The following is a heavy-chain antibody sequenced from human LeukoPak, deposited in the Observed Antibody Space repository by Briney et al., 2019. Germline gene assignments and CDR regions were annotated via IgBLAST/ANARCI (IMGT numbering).Heavy chain of an antibody. CDR3: AKGTAVADIYFDY. J-gene: IGHJ4*02. V-gene: IGHV3-30-3*01. D-gene: IGHD6-19*01. CDR2: ISYDGSNK. Sequence: GGSLRLSCAASGFTFSSYAIHWVRQAPGKGLEWVAVISYDGSNKYYADSVKGRFTISRDNSKNMLYLQMNSLRAEDTAVYYCAKGTAVADIYFDYWGQGTLVTVSS. CDR1: GFTFSSYA.